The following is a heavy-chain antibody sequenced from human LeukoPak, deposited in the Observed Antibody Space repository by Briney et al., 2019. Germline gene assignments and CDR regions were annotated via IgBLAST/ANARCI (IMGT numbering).Heavy chain of an antibody. CDR2: IIPILGIA. V-gene: IGHV1-69*04. CDR1: GGTFSSYA. Sequence: SVKVSCKASGGTFSSYAISWVRQAPGQGLEWMGRIIPILGIANYAQKFQGRVTITADKSTSTAYMELSSLRSEDTAVYYCAKIGPDDILTGYYGEYGMDAWGQGTTVTVSS. D-gene: IGHD3-9*01. J-gene: IGHJ6*02. CDR3: AKIGPDDILTGYYGEYGMDA.